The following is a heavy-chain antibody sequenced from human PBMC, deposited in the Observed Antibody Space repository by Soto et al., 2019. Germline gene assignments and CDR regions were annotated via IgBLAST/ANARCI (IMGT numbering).Heavy chain of an antibody. D-gene: IGHD2-15*01. CDR3: AKVLTIDSGDFDY. Sequence: PGGSLRLSCAASGFTFRSYAISWVRQAPGKGLEWVSAISVSGGSTYYADSVRGRFTISRDNSKNTLYLQMNSLRAEDTAVYYCAKVLTIDSGDFDYWGQGTLVTVSS. V-gene: IGHV3-23*01. CDR1: GFTFRSYA. J-gene: IGHJ4*02. CDR2: ISVSGGST.